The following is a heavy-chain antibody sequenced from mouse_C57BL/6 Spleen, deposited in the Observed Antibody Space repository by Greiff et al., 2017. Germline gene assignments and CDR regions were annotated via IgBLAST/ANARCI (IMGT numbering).Heavy chain of an antibody. J-gene: IGHJ1*03. Sequence: EVQLVESGGGLVKPGGSLKLSCAASGFTFSDYGMHWVRQAPEKGLEWVAYISSGSSTIYYADTVKGRFTISRDNAKNTLFLQMTSLRSEDTAMYYCARERIYYGNYWYFDVWGTGTTVTVSS. V-gene: IGHV5-17*01. CDR3: ARERIYYGNYWYFDV. CDR2: ISSGSSTI. D-gene: IGHD2-1*01. CDR1: GFTFSDYG.